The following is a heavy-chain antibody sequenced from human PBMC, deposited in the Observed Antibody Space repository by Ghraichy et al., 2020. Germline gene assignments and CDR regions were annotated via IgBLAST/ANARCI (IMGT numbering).Heavy chain of an antibody. Sequence: ASVKVSCKASGYTFTSYGISWVRQAPGQGLEWMGWISAYNGNTNYAQKLQGRVTMTTDTSTSTAYMELRSLRSDDTAVYYCAREGGAAADYYYYYGMDVWGQGTTVTVSS. CDR2: ISAYNGNT. CDR3: AREGGAAADYYYYYGMDV. V-gene: IGHV1-18*04. CDR1: GYTFTSYG. D-gene: IGHD6-13*01. J-gene: IGHJ6*02.